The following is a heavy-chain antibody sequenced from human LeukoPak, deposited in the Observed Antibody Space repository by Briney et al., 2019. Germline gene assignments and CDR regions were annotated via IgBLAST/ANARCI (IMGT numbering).Heavy chain of an antibody. D-gene: IGHD6-13*01. CDR1: GYSISSGYY. Sequence: PSETLSLTCTVSGYSISSGYYWGWIRQPPGKGLEWIGSIYHSGSTYYNPSLKSRVTISVDTSKNQFSLKLSSVTAADTAVYYCARSLYRGSSWQGTRYFQHWGQGTLVTVSS. CDR2: IYHSGST. V-gene: IGHV4-38-2*02. CDR3: ARSLYRGSSWQGTRYFQH. J-gene: IGHJ1*01.